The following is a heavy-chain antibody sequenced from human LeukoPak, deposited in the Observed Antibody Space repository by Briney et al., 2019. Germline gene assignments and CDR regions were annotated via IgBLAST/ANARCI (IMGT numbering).Heavy chain of an antibody. J-gene: IGHJ4*02. CDR1: GFTFSSYS. Sequence: GGSLTLSCAASGFTFSSYSMTWVRQAPGKGLEWVSSISTSGDYIYYADSVKGRFTMSGDNAKNSLYLQMDSLRAEDTAVYYCARDLVLSRSVGASEKVDYWGQGTLVTVSS. D-gene: IGHD1-26*01. CDR3: ARDLVLSRSVGASEKVDY. V-gene: IGHV3-21*01. CDR2: ISTSGDYI.